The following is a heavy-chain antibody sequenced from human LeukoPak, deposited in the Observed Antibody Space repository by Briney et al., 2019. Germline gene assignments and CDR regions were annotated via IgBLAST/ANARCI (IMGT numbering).Heavy chain of an antibody. CDR2: ISAYYCRS. Sequence: VAAVKVSCKTSGYSFPDYGISWVRQAPGQGLEWMGWISAYYCRSHFAQKFQGRVTLTRDSSTSTAYVELRSLHSADTAMYYCLRESPPISHIIVFSFWGQGTLVTVSS. J-gene: IGHJ4*02. V-gene: IGHV1-18*01. D-gene: IGHD1-26*01. CDR1: GYSFPDYG. CDR3: LRESPPISHIIVFSF.